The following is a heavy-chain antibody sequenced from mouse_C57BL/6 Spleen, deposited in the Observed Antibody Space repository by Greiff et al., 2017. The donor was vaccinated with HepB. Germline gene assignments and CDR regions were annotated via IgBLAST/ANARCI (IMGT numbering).Heavy chain of an antibody. V-gene: IGHV5-17*01. Sequence: EVMLVESGGGLVKPGGSLKLSCAASGFTFRDSGMHWVRLAPENGLEWVAYISSGSSPIYYAATVKGRFTISRDNAKNALFLLMTSLRSEDTAMYDCARRRYSNYLYYAMDYWGQGTSVTVSS. D-gene: IGHD2-5*01. CDR3: ARRRYSNYLYYAMDY. J-gene: IGHJ4*01. CDR1: GFTFRDSG. CDR2: ISSGSSPI.